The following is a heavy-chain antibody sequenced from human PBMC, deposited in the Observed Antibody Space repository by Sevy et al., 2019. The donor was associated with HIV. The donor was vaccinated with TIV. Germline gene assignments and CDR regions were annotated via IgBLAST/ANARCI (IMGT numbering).Heavy chain of an antibody. V-gene: IGHV1-2*02. J-gene: IGHJ5*02. CDR1: GYSLTGYY. Sequence: ASVKVSCKASGYSLTGYYIHWMRQAPGQGLEWMGWINPNNGGTNYAQRFQGRVTMTRNTSISTVSMELSSLRSDDPAVYFCARDFSASVPLQIGNCFDPWGQGTLVTVSS. D-gene: IGHD2-15*01. CDR2: INPNNGGT. CDR3: ARDFSASVPLQIGNCFDP.